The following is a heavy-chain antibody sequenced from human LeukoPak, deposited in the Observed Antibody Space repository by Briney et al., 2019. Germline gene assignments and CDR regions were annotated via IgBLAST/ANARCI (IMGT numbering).Heavy chain of an antibody. CDR3: ARIEYSSSCDF. CDR1: GGSISSSSSY. J-gene: IGHJ4*02. CDR2: MYYSGRS. V-gene: IGHV4-39*07. D-gene: IGHD6-6*01. Sequence: PSETLSLTCSVSGGSISSSSSYWGWIRQPPGKGLEWIGSMYYSGRSYYNPSLKSRVTISVDTSKNYFSLNLSSVTAADTAVYFCARIEYSSSCDFWGQGTLVTVAS.